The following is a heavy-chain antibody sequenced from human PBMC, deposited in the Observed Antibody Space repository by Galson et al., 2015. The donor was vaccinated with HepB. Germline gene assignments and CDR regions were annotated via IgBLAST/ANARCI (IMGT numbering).Heavy chain of an antibody. D-gene: IGHD2-2*01. V-gene: IGHV5-10-1*01. J-gene: IGHJ5*02. CDR2: IDPSDSYT. CDR1: GYSFTSYW. CDR3: ARHVEGYCSSTSCRGGWFDP. Sequence: QSGAEVKKPGESLRISCKGSGYSFTSYWISWVRQMPGKGLEWMGRIDPSDSYTNYSPSFQGHVTISADKSISTAYLQWSSLKASDTAMYYCARHVEGYCSSTSCRGGWFDPWGQGTLVTVSS.